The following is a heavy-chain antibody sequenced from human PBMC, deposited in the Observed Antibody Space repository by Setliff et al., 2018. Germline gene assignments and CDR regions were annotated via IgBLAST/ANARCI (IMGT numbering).Heavy chain of an antibody. J-gene: IGHJ4*02. CDR3: AKHRSYFDY. CDR2: IYHSGST. Sequence: SETLSLTCTVSGYSTSNDYFWGWIRQPPGKGLEWIGSIYHSGSTSYYPSLKSRVTISVDTSKNQFSLNLSSVTAADTAVYYCAKHRSYFDYWGQGTLVTVTT. CDR1: GYSTSNDYF. V-gene: IGHV4-38-2*02.